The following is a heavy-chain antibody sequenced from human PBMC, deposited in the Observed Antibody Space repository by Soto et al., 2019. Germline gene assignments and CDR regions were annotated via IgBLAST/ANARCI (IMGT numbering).Heavy chain of an antibody. CDR3: ARDQWYYYDSSGYYFDY. D-gene: IGHD3-22*01. J-gene: IGHJ4*02. CDR1: GYTFTSYA. CDR2: INAGNGNT. V-gene: IGHV1-3*01. Sequence: ASVKVSCKASGYTFTSYAMHWVRQAPGQRLEWMGRINAGNGNTKYSQKFQGRVTITRDTSASTAYMELSSLRSEDTAVYYCARDQWYYYDSSGYYFDYWGQGTLVTVSS.